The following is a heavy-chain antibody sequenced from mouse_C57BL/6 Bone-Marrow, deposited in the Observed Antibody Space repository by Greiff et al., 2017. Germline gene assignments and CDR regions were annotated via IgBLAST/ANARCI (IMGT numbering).Heavy chain of an antibody. V-gene: IGHV1-72*01. CDR1: GYTFTSYW. J-gene: IGHJ2*01. D-gene: IGHD1-2*01. Sequence: QVQLKQPGAELVKPGASVKLSCKASGYTFTSYWMHWVKQRPGRGLEWIGRIDPNSGGTKYNEKFKSKATLTVDKPSSTAYMQLSSLTSEDSAVYCCARSRRRYYFDYWGQGTTLTVSS. CDR2: IDPNSGGT. CDR3: ARSRRRYYFDY.